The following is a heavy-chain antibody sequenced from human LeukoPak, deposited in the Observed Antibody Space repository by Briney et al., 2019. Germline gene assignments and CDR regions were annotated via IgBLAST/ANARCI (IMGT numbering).Heavy chain of an antibody. J-gene: IGHJ4*02. D-gene: IGHD1-14*01. CDR1: GGSISSGDYY. V-gene: IGHV4-30-4*01. Sequence: SETLSLTCTVSGGSISSGDYYWSWIRQPPGKGLEWIGYIYYSGSTYYNPSLKSRVTISVDTSKNQFSLKLSSVTAADTAVYYRARGYVEDGPYYFDYWGQGTLVTVSS. CDR2: IYYSGST. CDR3: ARGYVEDGPYYFDY.